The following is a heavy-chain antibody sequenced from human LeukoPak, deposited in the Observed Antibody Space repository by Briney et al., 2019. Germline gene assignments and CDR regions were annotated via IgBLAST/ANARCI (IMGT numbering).Heavy chain of an antibody. CDR1: GFTFSNYA. CDR2: ISGSGGRT. J-gene: IGHJ4*02. V-gene: IGHV3-23*01. D-gene: IGHD2-2*01. Sequence: YPGGSLRLSCAASGFTFSNYAMSWVRQAPGKGLEWVSAISGSGGRTYYADSVKGRFTISRDTSKNTLYLQMNSLKVEDTAAYYCAKQDDIVLVSSYYFDSWGQGALVTVSS. CDR3: AKQDDIVLVSSYYFDS.